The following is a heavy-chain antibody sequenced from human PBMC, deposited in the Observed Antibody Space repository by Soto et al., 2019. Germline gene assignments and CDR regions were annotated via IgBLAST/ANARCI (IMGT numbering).Heavy chain of an antibody. CDR2: ISYDGSNK. J-gene: IGHJ6*02. Sequence: QVQLVESGGGVVQPGRSLRLSCAASGFTFSSYAMHWVRQAPGKGLEWVAVISYDGSNKYYADSVKGRFTISRDNSKNTLYLQMNSLRAEDTAVYYCARDSDSNHYYYSYGMDVWGQGTTVTVSS. CDR1: GFTFSSYA. CDR3: ARDSDSNHYYYSYGMDV. D-gene: IGHD4-4*01. V-gene: IGHV3-30-3*01.